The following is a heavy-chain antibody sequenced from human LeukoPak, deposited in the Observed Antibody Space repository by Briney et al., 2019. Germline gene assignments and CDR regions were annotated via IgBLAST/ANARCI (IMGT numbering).Heavy chain of an antibody. CDR2: ISGTGATT. J-gene: IGHJ4*02. V-gene: IGHV3-23*01. Sequence: PGGSLILSCPGSGFTFYNYAMSWVGQAPGKGLEWVSAISGTGATTYYADSVKGRFAISRDNSKNTLCLQMSSLRAEDTAVYYCAKDKEAGTFFDYWGQGGLVTVSS. CDR3: AKDKEAGTFFDY. D-gene: IGHD6-13*01. CDR1: GFTFYNYA.